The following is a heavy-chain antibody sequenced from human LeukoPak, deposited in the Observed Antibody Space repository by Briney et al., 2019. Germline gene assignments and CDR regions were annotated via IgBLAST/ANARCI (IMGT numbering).Heavy chain of an antibody. D-gene: IGHD1-26*01. V-gene: IGHV3-21*01. J-gene: IGHJ4*02. Sequence: GGSLRLSCAASGFTFSSYSMNWVRQAPGKGLEWVSSISSSSSYIYHADSVKGRFTISGDNAKTSLYLQMNSLRAEDTAVYYCARDRRELLYYFDYWGQGTLVTASS. CDR3: ARDRRELLYYFDY. CDR1: GFTFSSYS. CDR2: ISSSSSYI.